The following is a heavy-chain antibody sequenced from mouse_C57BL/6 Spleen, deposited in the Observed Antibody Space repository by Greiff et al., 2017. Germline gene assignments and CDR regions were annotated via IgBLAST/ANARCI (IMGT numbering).Heavy chain of an antibody. CDR2: IYPGSGNT. CDR1: GYSFTSYY. CDR3: ARYSPYYSTPFDY. D-gene: IGHD2-5*01. J-gene: IGHJ2*01. Sequence: QVQLQQSGPELVKPGASVKISCKASGYSFTSYYIHWVKQRPGQGLEWIGWIYPGSGNTKYNEKFKGKATLTADTSSSTAYMQLSSLTSEDSAVYYCARYSPYYSTPFDYWGQGTTLTVSS. V-gene: IGHV1-66*01.